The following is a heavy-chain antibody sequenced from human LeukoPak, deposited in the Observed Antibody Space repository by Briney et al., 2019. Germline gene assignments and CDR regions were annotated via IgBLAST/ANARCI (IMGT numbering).Heavy chain of an antibody. J-gene: IGHJ1*01. CDR3: AGNPPLEYFQH. CDR2: ISGSGGRT. Sequence: GGSLRLSCAASGFTFSSYAMSWVRQAPGKGLEGVSAISGSGGRTYYADSVKGGFTISRDNSKNTLYLQMNSLRAEDTAVYYCAGNPPLEYFQHWGQGTLVTVSS. V-gene: IGHV3-23*01. CDR1: GFTFSSYA.